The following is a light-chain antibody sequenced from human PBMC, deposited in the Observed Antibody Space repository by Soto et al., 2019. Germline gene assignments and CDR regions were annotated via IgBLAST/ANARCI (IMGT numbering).Light chain of an antibody. CDR1: SSDVGGYNY. J-gene: IGLJ2*01. Sequence: QSALTQPASVSGSPGQSSTISCTGTSSDVGGYNYVSWYQQHPGKAPKLMIYDVSNRPSGVSNRFSGSKSGNTASLTISGLQAEAEADYYCSSYTSSSTVVFGGGTKLTVL. CDR3: SSYTSSSTVV. CDR2: DVS. V-gene: IGLV2-14*01.